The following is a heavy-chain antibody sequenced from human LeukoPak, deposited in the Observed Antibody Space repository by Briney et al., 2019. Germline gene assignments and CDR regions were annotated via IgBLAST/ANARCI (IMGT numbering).Heavy chain of an antibody. CDR3: AQDLGQNYYIYYGMGV. D-gene: IGHD3-10*01. CDR2: ISYDGSNK. Sequence: AGGSLRLSCAASGFTFSSYGMHWVRQAPGKGLEWVAVISYDGSNKYYADSVKGRFTISRDNSKNTLYLQMNSLRADDTAVYYCAQDLGQNYYIYYGMGVWGQGTTVTVSS. J-gene: IGHJ6*02. V-gene: IGHV3-30*18. CDR1: GFTFSSYG.